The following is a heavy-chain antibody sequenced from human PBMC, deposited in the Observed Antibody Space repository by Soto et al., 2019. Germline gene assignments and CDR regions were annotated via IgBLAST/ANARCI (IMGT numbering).Heavy chain of an antibody. CDR2: IIPIFGTA. CDR1: GGTFSSYA. CDR3: ARAPYSGSYLGGVGNWFDP. V-gene: IGHV1-69*01. Sequence: QVQLVQSGAEVKKPGSSVKVSCKASGGTFSSYAISWVRQAPGQGLEWMGGIIPIFGTANYAQKFQGRVTITADESTSTAHMELSSVRSEDTAVYYCARAPYSGSYLGGVGNWFDPWGQGTLVTVSS. J-gene: IGHJ5*02. D-gene: IGHD1-26*01.